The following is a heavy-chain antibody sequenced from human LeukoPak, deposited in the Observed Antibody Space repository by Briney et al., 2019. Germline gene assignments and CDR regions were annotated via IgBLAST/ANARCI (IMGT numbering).Heavy chain of an antibody. CDR2: IIPIFGTA. CDR3: ASQNYEFWSGYRPVEYYYYYMDV. V-gene: IGHV1-69*05. J-gene: IGHJ6*03. Sequence: ASVKVSCKASGGTFTSYAISWVRQAPGQGLEWMGRIIPIFGTANYAQKFQGRVTITTDESTSTAYMDLSRLRSEDTAVYYCASQNYEFWSGYRPVEYYYYYMDVWGKGTTVTVSS. CDR1: GGTFTSYA. D-gene: IGHD3-3*01.